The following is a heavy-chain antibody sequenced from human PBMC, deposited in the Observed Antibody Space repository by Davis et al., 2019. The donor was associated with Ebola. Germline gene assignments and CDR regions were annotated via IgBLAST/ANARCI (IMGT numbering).Heavy chain of an antibody. J-gene: IGHJ1*01. D-gene: IGHD6-13*01. V-gene: IGHV1-2*02. Sequence: ASVKVSCKASGYTFTGYYMQWVRQAPGQGLEWMGWINPNSGGTNYAQKFQGRVTMTRDTSISTAYMELSSLRSDDTAVYYCASPSNIATALHREYFQHWGQGTLVTVSS. CDR3: ASPSNIATALHREYFQH. CDR2: INPNSGGT. CDR1: GYTFTGYY.